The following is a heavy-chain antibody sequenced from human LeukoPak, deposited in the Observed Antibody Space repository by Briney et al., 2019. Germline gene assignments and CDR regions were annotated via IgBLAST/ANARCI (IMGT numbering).Heavy chain of an antibody. CDR2: IYYSGST. CDR1: GGSISSGDYY. D-gene: IGHD3-9*01. CDR3: ARTYYDILTGYYTHFDY. Sequence: SQTLSLTCTVSGGSISSGDYYWSWIHQPPGKGLGWIGYIYYSGSTYYNPSLKSRVTISVDTSKNQFSLKLSSVTAADTAVYYCARTYYDILTGYYTHFDYWGQGTLVTVS. V-gene: IGHV4-30-4*01. J-gene: IGHJ4*02.